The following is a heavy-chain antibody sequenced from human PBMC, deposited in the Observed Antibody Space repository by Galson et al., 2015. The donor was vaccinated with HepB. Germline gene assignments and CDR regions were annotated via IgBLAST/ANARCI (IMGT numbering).Heavy chain of an antibody. V-gene: IGHV3-74*01. J-gene: IGHJ4*02. D-gene: IGHD6-13*01. Sequence: SLRLSCAAFGFTFSSYWMHWVRQVPGKGLVWVSRINSDGSYITYADSVKGRFTISRDNAKNTLYLQMNSPRAEDTALYYCARTRGAAAGIFDNWGQGSLVTVSS. CDR3: ARTRGAAAGIFDN. CDR1: GFTFSSYW. CDR2: INSDGSYI.